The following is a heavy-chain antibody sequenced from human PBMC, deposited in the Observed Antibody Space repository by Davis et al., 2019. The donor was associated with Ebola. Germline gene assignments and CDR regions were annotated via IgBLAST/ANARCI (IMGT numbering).Heavy chain of an antibody. CDR1: GFTFSSYW. Sequence: GESLKISCAASGFTFSSYWMHWVRQAPGKGLVRVSRINSDGSSTSYADSVKGRFTISRDNAKNTLYLQMNSLRAEDTAVYYCARNPGGANGMDVWGQGTTVTVSS. CDR3: ARNPGGANGMDV. CDR2: INSDGSST. D-gene: IGHD1-26*01. V-gene: IGHV3-74*01. J-gene: IGHJ6*02.